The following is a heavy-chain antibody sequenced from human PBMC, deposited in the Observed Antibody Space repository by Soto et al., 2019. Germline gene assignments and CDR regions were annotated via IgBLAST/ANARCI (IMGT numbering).Heavy chain of an antibody. CDR2: IWYDGSNK. Sequence: GGSLRLSCAASGFTFSSYGMHWVRQAPGKGLEWVAVIWYDGSNKYYADSVKGRFTISRDNSKNTLYLQMNSLKTEDTAVYFCSAPAPTGSYPDYWGQAALVTVSS. J-gene: IGHJ4*02. CDR1: GFTFSSYG. D-gene: IGHD3-16*01. CDR3: SAPAPTGSYPDY. V-gene: IGHV3-33*01.